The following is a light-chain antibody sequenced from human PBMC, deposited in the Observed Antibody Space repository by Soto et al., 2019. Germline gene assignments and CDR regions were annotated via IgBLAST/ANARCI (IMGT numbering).Light chain of an antibody. CDR1: HDVRSD. CDR2: DAS. Sequence: QLTQSPSSLSASLGDRVTITCRASHDVRSDLAWYQQVPGKSPRLLVFDASRLERGVPSRFSGSGSGTAFTLTINNLQAEDFATYFCQRFNPHIFGPGTKVEIK. J-gene: IGKJ3*01. CDR3: QRFNPHI. V-gene: IGKV1-13*02.